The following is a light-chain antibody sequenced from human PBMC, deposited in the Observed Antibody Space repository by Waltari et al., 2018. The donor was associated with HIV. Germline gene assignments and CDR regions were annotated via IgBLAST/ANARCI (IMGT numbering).Light chain of an antibody. J-gene: IGLJ3*02. CDR3: QTWGTLNLV. CDR1: SGHSSYA. CDR2: FNSDGSH. V-gene: IGLV4-69*01. Sequence: QLVLTQSPSASASLGAPVKLTCTLSSGHSSYAIAWHQQQPEKGPRYLMKFNSDGSHSKGDGIPDRFSGSSSGAERYLTISSLQSEDEADYYCQTWGTLNLVFGGGTKLTVL.